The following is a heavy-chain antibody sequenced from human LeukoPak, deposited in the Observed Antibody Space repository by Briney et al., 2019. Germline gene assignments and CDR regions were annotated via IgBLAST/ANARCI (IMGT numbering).Heavy chain of an antibody. V-gene: IGHV1-18*01. J-gene: IGHJ5*02. CDR3: ARAIHYDILTGNWFDP. CDR2: ISAYNGNT. Sequence: ASVKVSCKASGYTFTSYGISWVRQAPGQGLEWMGWISAYNGNTNYAQKLQGRVTMTTDTSTSTAYMELRSLRSDDTAVYYCARAIHYDILTGNWFDPWAREPWSPSPQ. D-gene: IGHD3-9*01. CDR1: GYTFTSYG.